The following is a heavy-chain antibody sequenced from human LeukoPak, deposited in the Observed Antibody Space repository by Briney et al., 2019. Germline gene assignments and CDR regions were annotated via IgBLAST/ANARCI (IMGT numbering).Heavy chain of an antibody. J-gene: IGHJ4*02. D-gene: IGHD4-17*01. CDR3: ARAATGLRIDY. CDR1: GFTFSSYS. CDR2: ISSSSSYI. Sequence: GESLKISCAASGFTFSSYSMNWVRQAPGKGLEWVSSISSSSSYIYYADSVKGRFTISRDNAKNSLYLQMNSLRAEDTAVYYCARAATGLRIDYWGQGTLVTVSS. V-gene: IGHV3-21*01.